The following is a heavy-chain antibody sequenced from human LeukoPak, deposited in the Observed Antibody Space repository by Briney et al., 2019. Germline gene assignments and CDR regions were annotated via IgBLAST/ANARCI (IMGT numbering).Heavy chain of an antibody. CDR1: GGSFSGYY. V-gene: IGHV3-21*01. D-gene: IGHD3-10*01. CDR2: ISSSSSYI. J-gene: IGHJ4*02. Sequence: ASETLSLTCAVYGGSFSGYYWSWVRQAPGKGLEWVSSISSSSSYIYYADSVKGRFTISRDNAKNSLYLQMNSLRAEDTAVYYCARVGGSGSYSPLGYWGQGTLVTVSS. CDR3: ARVGGSGSYSPLGY.